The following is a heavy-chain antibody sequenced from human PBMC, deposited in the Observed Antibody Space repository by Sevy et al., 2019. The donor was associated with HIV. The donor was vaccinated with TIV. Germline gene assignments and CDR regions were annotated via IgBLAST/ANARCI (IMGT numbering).Heavy chain of an antibody. CDR1: GFTFSRYT. CDR2: ISFDGGNK. Sequence: GGSLRLSCAASGFTFSRYTMHWVRQAPGKGLEWVAVISFDGGNKYYADSVKGRFTISRDNSKNTLYLQMNSLRAEDTAAYYCARDRGWYYYGSGSPEEYYRMDVWGQGTTVTVS. V-gene: IGHV3-30-3*01. CDR3: ARDRGWYYYGSGSPEEYYRMDV. J-gene: IGHJ6*02. D-gene: IGHD3-10*01.